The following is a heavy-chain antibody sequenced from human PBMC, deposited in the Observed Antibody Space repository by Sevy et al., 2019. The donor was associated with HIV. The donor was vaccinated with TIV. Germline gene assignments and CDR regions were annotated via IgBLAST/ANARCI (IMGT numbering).Heavy chain of an antibody. CDR2: FYFSGSA. V-gene: IGHV4-39*02. Sequence: SETLSLTCTVSGASISSNTYYWGWIRQPPGKDLDWIGSFYFSGSAYYNPSLKGRVTISVDTSKNQFSLKVGSGTATDTAVYYCAREGPRIAQFDNWGQGTLVTVSS. J-gene: IGHJ4*02. D-gene: IGHD6-13*01. CDR1: GASISSNTYY. CDR3: AREGPRIAQFDN.